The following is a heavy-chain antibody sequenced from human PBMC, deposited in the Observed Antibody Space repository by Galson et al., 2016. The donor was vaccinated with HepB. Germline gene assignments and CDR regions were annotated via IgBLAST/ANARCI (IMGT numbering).Heavy chain of an antibody. CDR3: EKDCWDMITFGGVMPMDV. D-gene: IGHD3-16*01. Sequence: SLRLSCAASGFTFSNYAMNWVRQAPGKGLDWVSSIGGSGGRTDYADSVKGRFTISRDNSENTLYLQMNSLRSEDTAVYYCEKDCWDMITFGGVMPMDVWGQGTTVIVSS. CDR2: IGGSGGRT. V-gene: IGHV3-23*01. J-gene: IGHJ6*02. CDR1: GFTFSNYA.